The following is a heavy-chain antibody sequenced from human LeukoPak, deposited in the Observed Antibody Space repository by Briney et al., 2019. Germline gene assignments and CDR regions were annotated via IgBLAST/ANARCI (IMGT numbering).Heavy chain of an antibody. J-gene: IGHJ4*02. V-gene: IGHV4-34*01. Sequence: SETLSLTCAVYGGSFSGYYWSWIRQPPGKGLERIGEINHSGSTNYNPSLKSRVTISVDTSKNQFSLKLSSVTAADTAVYYCARYYCSGTCYHFDYWGQGTLVTVSS. D-gene: IGHD2-2*01. CDR1: GGSFSGYY. CDR2: INHSGST. CDR3: ARYYCSGTCYHFDY.